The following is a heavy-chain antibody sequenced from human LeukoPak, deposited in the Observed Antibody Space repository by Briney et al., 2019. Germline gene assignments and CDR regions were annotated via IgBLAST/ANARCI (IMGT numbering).Heavy chain of an antibody. CDR3: AREVIVEVPAGMDY. Sequence: SQTLSLTCAISGDSVSSNSAAWNWTRQSPSRGLEWLGRTYYRSKWYNDYAVSVKSRITFNPDTSKNQFSLQLTSVTPEDTAIYYCAREVIVEVPAGMDYWGQGTLVTVSS. J-gene: IGHJ4*02. CDR1: GDSVSSNSAA. V-gene: IGHV6-1*01. D-gene: IGHD2-2*01. CDR2: TYYRSKWYN.